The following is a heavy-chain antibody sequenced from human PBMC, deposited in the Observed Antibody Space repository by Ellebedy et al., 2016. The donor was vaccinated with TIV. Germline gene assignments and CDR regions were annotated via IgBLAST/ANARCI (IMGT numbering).Heavy chain of an antibody. V-gene: IGHV4-34*01. CDR1: GGSFSGYY. D-gene: IGHD1-14*01. Sequence: MPSETLSLTCAVYGGSFSGYYWSWIRQPPGKGLEWIGEINHSGSTNYNPSLKSRVTESVDTSKNQFSLKLSSVTAADTAVYYCARLQDRLDAFDIWGQGTMVTVSS. CDR2: INHSGST. J-gene: IGHJ3*02. CDR3: ARLQDRLDAFDI.